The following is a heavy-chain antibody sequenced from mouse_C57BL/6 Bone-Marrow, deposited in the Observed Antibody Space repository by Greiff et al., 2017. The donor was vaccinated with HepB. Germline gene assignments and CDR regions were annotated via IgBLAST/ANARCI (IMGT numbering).Heavy chain of an antibody. D-gene: IGHD1-1*01. J-gene: IGHJ3*01. Sequence: EVKVVESGGGLVQPGGSLKLSCAASGFTFSDYYMYWVRQTPEKRLEWVAYISNGGGSTYYPDTVKGRFTISRDNAKNTLYLQMSRLKSEDTAMYYCASYGSSPWFAYWGQGTLVTVSA. CDR2: ISNGGGST. V-gene: IGHV5-12*01. CDR1: GFTFSDYY. CDR3: ASYGSSPWFAY.